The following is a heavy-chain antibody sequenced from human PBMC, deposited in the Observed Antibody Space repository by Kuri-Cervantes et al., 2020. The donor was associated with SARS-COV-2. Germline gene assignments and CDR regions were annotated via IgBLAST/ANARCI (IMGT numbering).Heavy chain of an antibody. J-gene: IGHJ4*02. Sequence: CAASGFTFSSYAMHWVRQAPGKGLEWVAVISYDGSNKYYADSVKGRFTISRDNSKNTLYLQMNSLRAEDTAVYYCAKDRVGVQDFWGQGTLVTVSS. V-gene: IGHV3-30-3*01. CDR2: ISYDGSNK. D-gene: IGHD2-21*01. CDR3: AKDRVGVQDF. CDR1: GFTFSSYA.